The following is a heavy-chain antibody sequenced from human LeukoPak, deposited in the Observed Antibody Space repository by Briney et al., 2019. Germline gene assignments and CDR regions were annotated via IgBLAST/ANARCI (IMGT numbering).Heavy chain of an antibody. J-gene: IGHJ5*02. Sequence: SETLSLTCTVSGASIDSGRYYWGWIRQPPGKGLEWIGSIHYSRTTYYNPSLKSRVTISIDTSNNQFSLKLSSVTAADTAVYYCARGTPYNPWGQGTLVTVSS. D-gene: IGHD4-11*01. CDR2: IHYSRTT. V-gene: IGHV4-39*07. CDR3: ARGTPYNP. CDR1: GASIDSGRYY.